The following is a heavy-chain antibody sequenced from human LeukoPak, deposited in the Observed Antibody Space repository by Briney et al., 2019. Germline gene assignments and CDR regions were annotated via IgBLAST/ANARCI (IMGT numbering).Heavy chain of an antibody. CDR2: INPNGGGT. CDR3: ASAQYSSSWYRDY. Sequence: ASVKVSCKASGYTFTGYYMHWVRQAPGQGLEWMGWINPNGGGTNYAQKFQGRVTMTRDTSISTAYMELSRLRSDDTAVYYCASAQYSSSWYRDYWGQGTLVTVSS. V-gene: IGHV1-2*02. CDR1: GYTFTGYY. D-gene: IGHD6-13*01. J-gene: IGHJ4*02.